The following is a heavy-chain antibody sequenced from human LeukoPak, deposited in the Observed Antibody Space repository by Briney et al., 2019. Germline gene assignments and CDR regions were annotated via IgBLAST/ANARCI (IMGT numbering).Heavy chain of an antibody. CDR3: ARGGPGYYDILTGYYKGAEYFQH. D-gene: IGHD3-9*01. J-gene: IGHJ1*01. Sequence: GASVKVSCKASGYTFTSYDINRVRQATGQGLEWMGWMNPNSGNTGYAQKFQGRVTMTRNTSISTAYMELSSLRSEDTAVYYCARGGPGYYDILTGYYKGAEYFQHWGQGTLVTVSS. V-gene: IGHV1-8*01. CDR1: GYTFTSYD. CDR2: MNPNSGNT.